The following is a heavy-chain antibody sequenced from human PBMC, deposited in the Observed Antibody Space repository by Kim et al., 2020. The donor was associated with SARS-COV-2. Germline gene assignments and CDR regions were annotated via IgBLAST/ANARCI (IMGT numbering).Heavy chain of an antibody. V-gene: IGHV3-23*01. Sequence: SVKGPFTISSEHSKNTLYLQVNSLRAEDTAVYYCTKHAVRGASYFDYWGQGTLVTVSS. J-gene: IGHJ4*02. CDR3: TKHAVRGASYFDY. D-gene: IGHD3-10*01.